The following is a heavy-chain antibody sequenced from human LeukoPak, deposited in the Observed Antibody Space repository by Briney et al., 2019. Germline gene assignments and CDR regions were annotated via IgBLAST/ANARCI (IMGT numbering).Heavy chain of an antibody. V-gene: IGHV1-69*05. D-gene: IGHD3-10*01. CDR2: IIPIFGTA. J-gene: IGHJ6*03. CDR3: AGRAPGWFGESVGYYYYMDV. Sequence: ISWVRQAPGQGLEWMGGIIPIFGTANYAQKFRGRVTITTDESTSTAYMELSSLRSEDTAVYYCAGRAPGWFGESVGYYYYMDVWGKGTTVTVSS.